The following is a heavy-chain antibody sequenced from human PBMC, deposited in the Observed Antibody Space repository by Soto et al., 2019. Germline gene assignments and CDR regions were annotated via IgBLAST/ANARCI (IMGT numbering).Heavy chain of an antibody. D-gene: IGHD5-12*01. CDR2: IYHSGST. J-gene: IGHJ4*02. V-gene: IGHV4-4*02. Sequence: SETLSLTCAVSGVSISSSNWWRWVRQPPGKGLEWIGEIYHSGSTNYNPSLKSRVTISVDKSKNQFSLKLSSVTAADTAVYYCARDLRHGGGYDGFLAYGGQGTRVTVS. CDR1: GVSISSSNW. CDR3: ARDLRHGGGYDGFLAY.